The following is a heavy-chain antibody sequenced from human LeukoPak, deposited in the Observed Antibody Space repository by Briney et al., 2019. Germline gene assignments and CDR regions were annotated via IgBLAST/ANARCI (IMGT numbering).Heavy chain of an antibody. V-gene: IGHV3-7*01. J-gene: IGHJ4*02. CDR3: AIWTSGNY. CDR1: QFTFNGSW. Sequence: PGGSLRLSCAASQFTFNGSWMNWVRQAPGKGVEWVANMDPTGSQKLYVDSVRGRFTISKDNPGASLYLDMHSLRAEDTAIYYCAIWTSGNYWGQGTLVTVSS. D-gene: IGHD1-1*01. CDR2: MDPTGSQK.